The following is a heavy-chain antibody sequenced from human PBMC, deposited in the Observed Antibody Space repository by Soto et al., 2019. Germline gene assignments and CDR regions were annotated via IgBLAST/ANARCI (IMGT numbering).Heavy chain of an antibody. CDR2: IKTKTEGGAT. Sequence: EVQLVESGGGLVKPGGSLRLSCAASDFTISNAWMNCVRQAPGKGLEWVGRIKTKTEGGATDYAAPLKGRFTISRDDSKNTLFLQMNSLKTEDTAVYYCTTGSVEGVWGQGATVTVSS. V-gene: IGHV3-15*07. CDR1: DFTISNAW. J-gene: IGHJ6*02. D-gene: IGHD2-15*01. CDR3: TTGSVEGV.